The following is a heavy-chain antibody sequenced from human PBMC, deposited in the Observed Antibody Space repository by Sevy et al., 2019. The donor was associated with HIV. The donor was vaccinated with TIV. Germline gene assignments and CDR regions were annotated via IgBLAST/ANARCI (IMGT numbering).Heavy chain of an antibody. J-gene: IGHJ6*02. V-gene: IGHV3-7*03. CDR1: DFIFENYG. Sequence: GGSLRLSCGASDFIFENYGMTWVRQTSGQGLEWVATIKLDGSDKYYGDSVKGRFTISRDNSKKSLYLQMNSLRAEDTAVYFCARGHYAMDVWGQGTTVTVSS. CDR3: ARGHYAMDV. CDR2: IKLDGSDK.